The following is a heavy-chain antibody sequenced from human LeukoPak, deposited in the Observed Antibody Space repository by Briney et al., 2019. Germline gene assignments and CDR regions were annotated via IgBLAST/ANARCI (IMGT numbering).Heavy chain of an antibody. CDR2: IYYSGST. J-gene: IGHJ3*02. D-gene: IGHD3-3*01. V-gene: IGHV4-39*01. CDR3: ARHVDSLASFWSGNHAFDI. CDR1: GGSISSSSYY. Sequence: SETLSLTCTVSGGSISSSSYYWGWIRQPPGKGLEWIGSIYYSGSTYYNPSLKSRVTISVDTSKNQFSLKLSSVTAADTAVYYCARHVDSLASFWSGNHAFDIWGQGTMVTVSS.